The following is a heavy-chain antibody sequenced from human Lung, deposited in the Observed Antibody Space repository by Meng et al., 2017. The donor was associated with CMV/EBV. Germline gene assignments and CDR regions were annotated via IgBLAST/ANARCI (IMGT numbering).Heavy chain of an antibody. CDR1: GGSISSSNW. Sequence: QVSPQESGPGRAMPSGTLSLTCAVSGGSISSSNWWSWVRQPPGKGLEWIGEIYHSGSTNYNPSLKSRVTISVDKSKNQFSLKLSSVTAADTAVYYCASFPPPGKQWLVTDYWGQGTLVTVSS. J-gene: IGHJ4*02. CDR3: ASFPPPGKQWLVTDY. CDR2: IYHSGST. D-gene: IGHD6-19*01. V-gene: IGHV4-4*02.